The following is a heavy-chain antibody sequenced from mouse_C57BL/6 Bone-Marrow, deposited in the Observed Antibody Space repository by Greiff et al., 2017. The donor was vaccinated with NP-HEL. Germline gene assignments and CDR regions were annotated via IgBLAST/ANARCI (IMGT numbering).Heavy chain of an antibody. J-gene: IGHJ4*01. CDR1: GYTFTSYW. CDR3: ATIPFITTVVADYAMDY. CDR2: IHPSDSDT. D-gene: IGHD1-1*01. Sequence: QVQLQQPGAELVKPGASVKVSCKASGYTFTSYWMHWVKQRPGQGLEWIGRIHPSDSDTNYNQKFKGKATLTVDKSSSTAYMQLSSLTSEDSAVYYCATIPFITTVVADYAMDYWGQGTSVTVSS. V-gene: IGHV1-74*01.